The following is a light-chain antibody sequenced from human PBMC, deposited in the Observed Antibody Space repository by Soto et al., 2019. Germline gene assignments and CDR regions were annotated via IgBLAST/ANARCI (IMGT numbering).Light chain of an antibody. J-gene: IGLJ3*02. CDR1: SSDVGGYNY. CDR2: EVT. Sequence: QSALTQPPSASGSPGQSVTISCTGTSSDVGGYNYVSRYQQHPGKAPRLMVYEVTKRPSGVPARFSGSKSGNTASLTVSGLQAEDEADYYCSSHAGINNVVFGGGTKLTVL. V-gene: IGLV2-8*01. CDR3: SSHAGINNVV.